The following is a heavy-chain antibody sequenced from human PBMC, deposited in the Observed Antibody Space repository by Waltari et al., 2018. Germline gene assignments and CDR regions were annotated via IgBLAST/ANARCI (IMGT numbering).Heavy chain of an antibody. CDR1: GGSISSHY. J-gene: IGHJ3*02. CDR2: IYYSGST. Sequence: QVQLQESGPGLVKPSETLSLTCPVSGGSISSHYGSWIRQPPGKGLEWIGYIYYSGSTNYNPSLKSRVTISVDTSKNQFSLKLSSVTAADTAVYYCARDDYGDYGSQLDIWGQGTMVTVSS. CDR3: ARDDYGDYGSQLDI. V-gene: IGHV4-59*11. D-gene: IGHD4-17*01.